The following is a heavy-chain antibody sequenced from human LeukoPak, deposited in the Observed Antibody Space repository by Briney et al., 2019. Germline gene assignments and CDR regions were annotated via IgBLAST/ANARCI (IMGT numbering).Heavy chain of an antibody. J-gene: IGHJ4*02. CDR2: ISGSGGST. CDR1: GFTFSSYA. D-gene: IGHD2-2*01. Sequence: GGSLRLSCAASGFTFSSYAMSWVRQAPGKGLEWVSAISGSGGSTYYADSVEGRFTISRDNSKNTLYLQMNSLRAEDTAVYYCAKDRLVVVPAALDYWGQGTLVTVSS. V-gene: IGHV3-23*01. CDR3: AKDRLVVVPAALDY.